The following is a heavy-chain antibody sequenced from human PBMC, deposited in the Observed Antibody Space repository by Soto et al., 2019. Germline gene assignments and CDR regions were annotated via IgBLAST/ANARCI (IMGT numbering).Heavy chain of an antibody. J-gene: IGHJ4*02. V-gene: IGHV4-39*01. CDR2: IYYTGST. CDR3: ATHPGSSSNS. D-gene: IGHD6-6*01. CDR1: GDSIRGSSYY. Sequence: KASETLSLTCTVSGDSIRGSSYYWGWIRQPPGKGLEWIASIYYTGSTFYNPSLKGRVTISVDTSKNQFSLNLNSVTAADTAIYYCATHPGSSSNSWGQGTLVTSPQ.